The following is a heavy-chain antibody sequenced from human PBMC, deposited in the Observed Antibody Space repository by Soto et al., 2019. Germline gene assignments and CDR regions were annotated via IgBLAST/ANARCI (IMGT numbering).Heavy chain of an antibody. CDR2: IYYSGST. J-gene: IGHJ5*02. V-gene: IGHV4-59*01. CDR1: GGSISSYY. D-gene: IGHD6-13*01. Sequence: PSETLSLTCTVSGGSISSYYWSWIRQPPGKGLEWIGYIYYSGSTNYNPSLKSRVTISVDTSKNQFSLKLSSVTAADTAVYYCARGHPGIAAADLGWFDPWGQGTLVTVSS. CDR3: ARGHPGIAAADLGWFDP.